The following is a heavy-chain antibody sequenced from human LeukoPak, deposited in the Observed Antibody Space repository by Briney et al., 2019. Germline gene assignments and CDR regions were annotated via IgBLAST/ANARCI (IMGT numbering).Heavy chain of an antibody. D-gene: IGHD3-10*01. Sequence: PGGSLRLSCAASGFTFSIYAMSWVRQAPGKGLEWVSAISGSGGSTYYADSVKGRFTISRDNSKNTLYLQMNSLRAEDTAVYYCAKDPRRGASITYDYWGQGTLVTVSS. J-gene: IGHJ4*02. CDR3: AKDPRRGASITYDY. CDR2: ISGSGGST. V-gene: IGHV3-23*01. CDR1: GFTFSIYA.